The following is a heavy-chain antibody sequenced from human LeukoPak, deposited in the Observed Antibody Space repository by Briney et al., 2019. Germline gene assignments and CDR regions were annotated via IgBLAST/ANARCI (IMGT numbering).Heavy chain of an antibody. Sequence: GGSLRLSCAASGFTFSSYSMNWVRQAPGKGLEWVSYISSSSSTIYYADSVKGRFTISRDNAKNSLYLQMNSLRAEDTAVYYCARENYGSGSYYKVWGQGTLVTVSS. CDR1: GFTFSSYS. D-gene: IGHD3-10*01. V-gene: IGHV3-48*01. CDR2: ISSSSSTI. J-gene: IGHJ4*02. CDR3: ARENYGSGSYYKV.